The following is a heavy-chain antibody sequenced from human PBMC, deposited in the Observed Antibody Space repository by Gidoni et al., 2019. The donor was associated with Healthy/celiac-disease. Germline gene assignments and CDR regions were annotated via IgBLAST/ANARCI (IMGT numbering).Heavy chain of an antibody. Sequence: EVQLVESGGGLVQPGGSLRLRCAASGLPFSSYSMNWVRQAPGKGLEGVSYISSSSSTIYYADSVKGRFTISRDNAKNSLYLQMNSLRAEDTAVYYCAEVRRLGGWGQGTLVTVSS. J-gene: IGHJ4*02. V-gene: IGHV3-48*01. CDR2: ISSSSSTI. CDR3: AEVRRLGG. D-gene: IGHD3-10*01. CDR1: GLPFSSYS.